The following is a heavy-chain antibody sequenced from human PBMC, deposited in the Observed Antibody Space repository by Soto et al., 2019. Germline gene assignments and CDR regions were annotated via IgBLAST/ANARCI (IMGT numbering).Heavy chain of an antibody. CDR1: GFTFSSYA. CDR2: ISGSGGST. CDR3: GNQILGVLEGGGGY. Sequence: EVQLLESGGGLVQPGGSLRLSCAASGFTFSSYAMSWVRQAPGKGLEWVSAISGSGGSTYYADSVKGRFTISRDNSKKPLYLQVKALRAKDTAVYYCGNQILGVLEGGGGYWGQGTLVTVSS. J-gene: IGHJ4*02. D-gene: IGHD1-1*01. V-gene: IGHV3-23*01.